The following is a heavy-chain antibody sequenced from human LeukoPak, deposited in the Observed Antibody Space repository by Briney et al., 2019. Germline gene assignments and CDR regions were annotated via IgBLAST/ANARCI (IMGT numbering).Heavy chain of an antibody. V-gene: IGHV3-48*01. CDR3: QARRQGYNYYMDV. CDR2: ISSSSSTI. CDR1: GFTFSSYS. Sequence: PGGSLRLSCAASGFTFSSYSMNWVRQAPGKGLEWVSYISSSSSTIYYADSVKGRFTISRDNAKNSLYLQMNSLRAEDTAVYYCQARRQGYNYYMDVWGKGTTVTVSS. J-gene: IGHJ6*03.